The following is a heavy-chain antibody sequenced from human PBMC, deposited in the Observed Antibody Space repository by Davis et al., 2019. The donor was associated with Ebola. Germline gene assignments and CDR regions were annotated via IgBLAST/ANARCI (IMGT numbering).Heavy chain of an antibody. V-gene: IGHV3-74*01. CDR2: IDRDGSTT. CDR3: AKVVGGGSGSAAY. J-gene: IGHJ4*02. Sequence: GESLKISCAASGFTFSSYWMHWVRQAPGKGLVWVSRIDRDGSTTSYADSVKGRFTISRDNSKNTLYLQMNSLRAEDTAVYYCAKVVGGGSGSAAYWGQGTLVTVSS. D-gene: IGHD3-10*01. CDR1: GFTFSSYW.